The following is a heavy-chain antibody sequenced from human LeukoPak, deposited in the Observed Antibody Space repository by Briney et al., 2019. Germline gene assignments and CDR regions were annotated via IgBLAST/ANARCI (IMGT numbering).Heavy chain of an antibody. CDR2: ISWNSGSI. V-gene: IGHV3-9*01. D-gene: IGHD3-10*01. CDR1: GFTFDDYA. Sequence: GGSLRLSCAASGFTFDDYAMHWVRQAPGKGLEWVSGISWNSGSIGYADSVKGRFTISRDNAKNSLYLQMNSLRAEDTALYYCAKDSNPYCGSGSYYSVRKPYYFDYWGQGTLVTVSS. CDR3: AKDSNPYCGSGSYYSVRKPYYFDY. J-gene: IGHJ4*02.